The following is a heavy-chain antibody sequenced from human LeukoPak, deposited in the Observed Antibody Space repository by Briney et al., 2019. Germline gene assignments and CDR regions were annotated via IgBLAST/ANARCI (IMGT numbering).Heavy chain of an antibody. V-gene: IGHV4-38-2*01. Sequence: KPSETLSLTCAVSGYSISSGYYWGWIRQPPGKGLEWIGSIYHSGSTYYNPSLKRRVTISVDTSKNQFSLKLSSVTAADTAVYYCARGGSTSCYWYWGQGTLVTVSS. D-gene: IGHD2-2*01. CDR1: GYSISSGYY. CDR2: IYHSGST. CDR3: ARGGSTSCYWY. J-gene: IGHJ4*02.